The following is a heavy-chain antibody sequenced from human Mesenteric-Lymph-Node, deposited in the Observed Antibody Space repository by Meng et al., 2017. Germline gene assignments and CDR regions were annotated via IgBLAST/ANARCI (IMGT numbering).Heavy chain of an antibody. V-gene: IGHV3-7*01. CDR1: GFTFSIYA. J-gene: IGHJ5*02. Sequence: GGSLRLSCAASGFTFSIYAMSWVRQAPGKGLEWVANIKQDGSEKYYVDSVKGRFTISRDNAKNSLYLQMNSLRAEDTAVYYCARDRASRYTWFDPWGQGTLVTVSS. CDR2: IKQDGSEK. D-gene: IGHD2-2*02. CDR3: ARDRASRYTWFDP.